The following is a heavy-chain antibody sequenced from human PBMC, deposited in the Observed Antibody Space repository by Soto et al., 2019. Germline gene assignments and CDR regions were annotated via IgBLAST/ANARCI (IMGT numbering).Heavy chain of an antibody. D-gene: IGHD6-13*01. CDR3: ARVFSDSSSFFDP. CDR2: IYYSGST. V-gene: IGHV4-31*03. J-gene: IGHJ5*02. Sequence: QVQLQESGPGLVKPSQTLSLTCTVSGGSISSGGYYWSWIRQHPGKGLEWIGYIYYSGSTYYNPSHNSRVTXSXDTXKNQFSLKLSSVTAADTAVYYCARVFSDSSSFFDPWGQGTLVTVSS. CDR1: GGSISSGGYY.